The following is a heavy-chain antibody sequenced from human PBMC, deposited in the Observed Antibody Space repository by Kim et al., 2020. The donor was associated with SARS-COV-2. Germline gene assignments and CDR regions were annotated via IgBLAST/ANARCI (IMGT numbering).Heavy chain of an antibody. Sequence: GGSLRLSCAASGFTFSSYGMHWVRQAPGKGLEWVAVIWYDGSNKYYADSVKGRFTISRDNSKNTLYLQMNSLRAEDTAVYYCAKEAGWFGESGYGMDVWGQGTTVTVSS. V-gene: IGHV3-33*06. CDR3: AKEAGWFGESGYGMDV. CDR1: GFTFSSYG. D-gene: IGHD3-10*01. CDR2: IWYDGSNK. J-gene: IGHJ6*02.